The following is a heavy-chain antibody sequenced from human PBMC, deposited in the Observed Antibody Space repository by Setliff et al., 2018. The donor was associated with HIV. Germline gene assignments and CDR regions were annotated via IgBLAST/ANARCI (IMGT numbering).Heavy chain of an antibody. Sequence: QVRISMASVKVSCKASGGTFNRYAISWVRQAPGQGLEWMGDITPILGTAHYAQDFQGRVTITADESTATAYVELNSLTSEDTAVYFCARDFQHYDYVWGSYRSLAYWGQGTLVTVS. CDR2: ITPILGTA. J-gene: IGHJ4*02. D-gene: IGHD3-16*02. CDR1: GGTFNRYA. V-gene: IGHV1-69*13. CDR3: ARDFQHYDYVWGSYRSLAY.